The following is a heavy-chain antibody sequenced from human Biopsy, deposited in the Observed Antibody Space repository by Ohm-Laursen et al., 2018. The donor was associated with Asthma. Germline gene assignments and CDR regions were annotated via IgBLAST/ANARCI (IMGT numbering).Heavy chain of an antibody. V-gene: IGHV3-30*03. J-gene: IGHJ4*02. Sequence: SLRLSCAAPGFTFSSYLMHWFRHAPGKFLEWVAFISYDGTNKYYADSVKCRFTISRDNSKNTLYLQMNSLRAEDTAVYYCASQSSGPDFWSGYYYFDYWGQGTLVTVSS. D-gene: IGHD3-3*01. CDR3: ASQSSGPDFWSGYYYFDY. CDR1: GFTFSSYL. CDR2: ISYDGTNK.